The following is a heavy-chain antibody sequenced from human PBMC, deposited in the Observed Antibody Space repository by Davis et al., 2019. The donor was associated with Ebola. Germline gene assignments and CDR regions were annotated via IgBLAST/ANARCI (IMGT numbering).Heavy chain of an antibody. CDR3: ASLGVPAAIVHYNWFDP. D-gene: IGHD2-2*01. V-gene: IGHV3-21*04. CDR1: GFTFSSYS. J-gene: IGHJ5*02. CDR2: ISSSSNYI. Sequence: PGGSLRLSCAASGFTFSSYSMNWVRQAPGKGLEWVSSISSSSNYIYYADSVKGRFTISRDNAKNSLYLQMNSLRSEDTAVYYCASLGVPAAIVHYNWFDPWGQGTLVTVSS.